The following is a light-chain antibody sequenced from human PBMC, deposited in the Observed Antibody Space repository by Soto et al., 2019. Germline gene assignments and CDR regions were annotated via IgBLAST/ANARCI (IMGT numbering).Light chain of an antibody. CDR1: QSISSE. J-gene: IGKJ2*01. CDR3: QQGHNWPLT. V-gene: IGKV3-15*01. CDR2: GAS. Sequence: EIVMTQSPATLSVSPGESATLSCRASQSISSELAWYQQKPGQPPRLLIYGASTRATGVPARFTGSGPGADFTLTISGLQSGDFAVYYCQQGHNWPLTFGQGTRLEI.